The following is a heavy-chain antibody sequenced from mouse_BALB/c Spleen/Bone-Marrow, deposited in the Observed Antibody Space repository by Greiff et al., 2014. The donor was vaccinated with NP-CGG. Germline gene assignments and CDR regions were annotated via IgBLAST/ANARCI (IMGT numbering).Heavy chain of an antibody. J-gene: IGHJ3*01. CDR3: ARSEGYDYDWFAY. V-gene: IGHV1S29*02. Sequence: VQLQQSGPELVKPGASVKISCKASGYTFTDYNMHWVKQSHGKSLEWIGYIYPYNGGTGYNQKFKSKATLTVDNSSSTAYMELRSLTSEDSAVYNCARSEGYDYDWFAYWGQGTLVTVSA. CDR1: GYTFTDYN. D-gene: IGHD2-4*01. CDR2: IYPYNGGT.